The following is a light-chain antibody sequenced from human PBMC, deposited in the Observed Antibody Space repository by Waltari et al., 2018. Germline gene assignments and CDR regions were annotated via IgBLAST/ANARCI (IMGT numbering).Light chain of an antibody. CDR3: QQSYSTPF. Sequence: DIQMTQSPSSLSASVGASVTITCRASQSITNYLNWYQQKPGKAPKLLIYAASSWQSEVPARVSGSGSGTDFTLTISSLQPEDFATYYCQQSYSTPFFGPGTKVDIK. J-gene: IGKJ3*01. V-gene: IGKV1-39*01. CDR1: QSITNY. CDR2: AAS.